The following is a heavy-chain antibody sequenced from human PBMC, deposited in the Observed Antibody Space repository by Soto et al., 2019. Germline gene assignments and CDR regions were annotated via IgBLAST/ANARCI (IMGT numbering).Heavy chain of an antibody. Sequence: GESLKISCKGSGYSFTSYWIGWVRQMPGKGLEWMGIIYPGDSDTRYSPSFQGQVTISADKSISTAYLQWSSLKASDTAMYYCARLTAHLAAAEGDYGAMDVWGQGTTVTVSS. D-gene: IGHD6-13*01. V-gene: IGHV5-51*01. J-gene: IGHJ6*02. CDR1: GYSFTSYW. CDR3: ARLTAHLAAAEGDYGAMDV. CDR2: IYPGDSDT.